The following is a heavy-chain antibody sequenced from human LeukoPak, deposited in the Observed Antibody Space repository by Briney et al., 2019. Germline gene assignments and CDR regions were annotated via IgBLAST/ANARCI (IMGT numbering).Heavy chain of an antibody. D-gene: IGHD3-22*01. J-gene: IGHJ4*02. CDR2: IYHSGST. Sequence: SQTLSLTCTVSGGSISSGGYYWSWIRQPPGKGLEWIGYIYHSGSTYYNPSLKSRVTISVDRSKNQFSLKLSSVTAADTAVYYCVRDGGGYDHWGQGIPVTVSS. CDR1: GGSISSGGYY. CDR3: VRDGGGYDH. V-gene: IGHV4-30-2*01.